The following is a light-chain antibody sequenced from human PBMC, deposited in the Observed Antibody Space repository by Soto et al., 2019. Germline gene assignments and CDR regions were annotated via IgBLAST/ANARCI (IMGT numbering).Light chain of an antibody. V-gene: IGLV2-11*01. CDR3: CSYAGSYTYV. CDR2: DVS. CDR1: SSDFGGYNY. J-gene: IGLJ1*01. Sequence: QSVLTQPRSASGSPGQSVTISCTGTSSDFGGYNYVSWYQQHPGKAPKLMIYDVSKRPSGVPDRFSGSKSGNTASLTISGLQAEDEADYYCCSYAGSYTYVFGTGTKVTVL.